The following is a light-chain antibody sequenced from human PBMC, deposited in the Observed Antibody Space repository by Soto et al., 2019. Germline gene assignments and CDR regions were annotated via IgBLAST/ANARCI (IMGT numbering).Light chain of an antibody. CDR3: QQSNNYPWT. CDR2: ESA. J-gene: IGKJ1*01. CDR1: QYIHNY. Sequence: DIQMTQSPSTLSASVGDRVTITCRASQYIHNYLAWYQQKPGEAPKLLIYESANLESGVPSRFSGSGTGTEFTLTISSLQPDVFATYYYQQSNNYPWTFGQGTRVEI. V-gene: IGKV1-5*03.